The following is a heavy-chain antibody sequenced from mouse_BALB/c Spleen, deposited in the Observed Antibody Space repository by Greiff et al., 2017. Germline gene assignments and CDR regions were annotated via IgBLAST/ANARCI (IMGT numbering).Heavy chain of an antibody. D-gene: IGHD2-3*01. CDR1: GFSLTSYG. V-gene: IGHV2-2*02. J-gene: IGHJ3*01. Sequence: VQLQQSGPGLVQPSQSLSITCTVSGFSLTSYGVHWVRQSPGKGLEWLGVIWSGGSTDYNAAFISRLSISKDNSKSQVFFKMNSLQANDTAIYYCARDDGYSLFDYWGQGTLVTVSA. CDR3: ARDDGYSLFDY. CDR2: IWSGGST.